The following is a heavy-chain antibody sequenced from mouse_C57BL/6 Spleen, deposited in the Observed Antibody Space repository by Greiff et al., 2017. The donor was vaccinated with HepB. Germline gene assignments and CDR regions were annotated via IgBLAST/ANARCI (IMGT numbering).Heavy chain of an antibody. D-gene: IGHD2-4*01. V-gene: IGHV1-64*01. J-gene: IGHJ1*03. CDR2: IHPNSGST. CDR3: ARSLYYDYDWYFDV. CDR1: GYTFTSYW. Sequence: QVHVKQSGAELVKPGASVKLSCKASGYTFTSYWMHWVKQRPGQGLEWIGMIHPNSGSTNYNEKFKSKATLTVDKSSSTAYMQLSSLTSEDSAVYYCARSLYYDYDWYFDVWGTGTTVTVSS.